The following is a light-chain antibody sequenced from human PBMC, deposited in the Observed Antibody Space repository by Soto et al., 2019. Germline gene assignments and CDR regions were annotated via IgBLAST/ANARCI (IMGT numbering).Light chain of an antibody. CDR2: GPS. J-gene: IGKJ5*01. CDR1: QSVNSR. Sequence: EIVMTQSPATLSVSPGERATLSCRASQSVNSRLVWYQQKPGQAPRLLIYGPSTRATDVPARFSGSGSGTEFTLMISSLHSEDSAIYYCQQGNDWPLTFGQGTRLEIK. CDR3: QQGNDWPLT. V-gene: IGKV3-15*01.